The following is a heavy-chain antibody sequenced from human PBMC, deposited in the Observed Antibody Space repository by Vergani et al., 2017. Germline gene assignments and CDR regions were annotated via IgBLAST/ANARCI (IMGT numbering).Heavy chain of an antibody. D-gene: IGHD1-14*01. CDR3: ARSIVSRNPPDYFDN. CDR2: VEDSGYF. CDR1: GGSLSGYY. J-gene: IGHJ4*02. Sequence: QVQLQESGPGLVRPSGTLSLTSTVSGGSLSGYYWNWIRQTPGGGLEWTGYVEDSGYFNYNPSLKTRVSMSSDTSNNQFSLMLSSVTVADTAVYYCARSIVSRNPPDYFDNWGQGTLVTVSS. V-gene: IGHV4-59*01.